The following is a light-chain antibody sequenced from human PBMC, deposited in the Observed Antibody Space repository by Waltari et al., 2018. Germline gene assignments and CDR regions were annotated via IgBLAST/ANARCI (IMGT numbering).Light chain of an antibody. CDR1: ESVSGSD. CDR3: QQYGTTPCT. Sequence: EIVLTQSPGTLSLSPGESATPSCRASESVSGSDLAWYQQKPGQAPRLLIHGVSSRATGIPDRFSGSGSGTDFSLTISRLEPEDFAVYYCQQYGTTPCTFGQGTKLEI. CDR2: GVS. V-gene: IGKV3-20*01. J-gene: IGKJ2*02.